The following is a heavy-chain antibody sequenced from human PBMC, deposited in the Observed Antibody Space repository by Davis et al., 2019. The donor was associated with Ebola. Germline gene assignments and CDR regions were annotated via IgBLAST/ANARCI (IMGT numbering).Heavy chain of an antibody. CDR3: ARALRYCSSTSCPRGACDY. V-gene: IGHV4-30-4*08. J-gene: IGHJ4*02. CDR2: IYYSGST. D-gene: IGHD2-2*01. CDR1: GGSISSGDYY. Sequence: SCTVSGGSISSGDYYWSWIRQPPGKGLEWIGYIYYSGSTYYNPSLKSRVTISVDTSKNQFSLKLSSVTAADTAVYYCARALRYCSSTSCPRGACDYWGQGTLVTVSS.